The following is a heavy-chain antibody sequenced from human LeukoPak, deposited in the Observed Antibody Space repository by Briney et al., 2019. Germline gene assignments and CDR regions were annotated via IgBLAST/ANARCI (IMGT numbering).Heavy chain of an antibody. CDR3: AKGSLGGIEGIDY. V-gene: IGHV3-7*01. Sequence: GGSLRLSCAASGCTFSSYWMTWVRQAPGRGLEWVANIHQDGSIQFYVDSVKGRFTVSRDNARNLLYLQMNGLRAEDTAVYYCAKGSLGGIEGIDYWGQGTLVTVSS. D-gene: IGHD3-16*01. J-gene: IGHJ4*02. CDR2: IHQDGSIQ. CDR1: GCTFSSYW.